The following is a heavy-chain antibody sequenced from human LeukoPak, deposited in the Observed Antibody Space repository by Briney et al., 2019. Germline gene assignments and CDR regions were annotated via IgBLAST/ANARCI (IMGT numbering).Heavy chain of an antibody. CDR2: ISSSGSTI. CDR1: GFTFSDYY. V-gene: IGHV3-11*01. J-gene: IGHJ3*02. Sequence: GGALRLSCAASGFTFSDYYMSWIRQAPGKGLEWGSYISSSGSTIYYADSVKGRFTISRDNAKNSLYLQMNSLRDEDTAVYYCARDLHCSSTSCPLRGAFDIWGQGTMVTVSS. D-gene: IGHD2-2*01. CDR3: ARDLHCSSTSCPLRGAFDI.